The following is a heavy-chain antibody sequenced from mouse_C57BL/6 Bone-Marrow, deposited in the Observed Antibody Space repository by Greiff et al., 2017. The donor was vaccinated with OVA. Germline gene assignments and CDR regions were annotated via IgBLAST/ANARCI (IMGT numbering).Heavy chain of an antibody. D-gene: IGHD1-1*01. V-gene: IGHV1-80*01. CDR2: IYPGDGDT. CDR1: GYAFSSYW. Sequence: QVQLQQSGAELVKPGASVKISCKASGYAFSSYWMNWVKQRPGKGLEWIGQIYPGDGDTNYNGKFKGKATLTADKSSSTAYMQLSSLTSEDSAVYFCATLYGSSWYFDVWGTGTTVTVSS. CDR3: ATLYGSSWYFDV. J-gene: IGHJ1*03.